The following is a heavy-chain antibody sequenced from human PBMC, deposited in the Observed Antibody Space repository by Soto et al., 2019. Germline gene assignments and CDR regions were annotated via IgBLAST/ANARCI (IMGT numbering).Heavy chain of an antibody. V-gene: IGHV3-30*18. J-gene: IGHJ4*02. CDR3: AKDYGLLWFGVDY. CDR1: GFTFSSYG. Sequence: QVQLVESGGGVVQPGRSLRLSCAASGFTFSSYGMHWVRQAPGKGLEWVAVISYDGSNKYYADSVKGRFTISRDKSKNTLYLQMNSLRAEDTAVYYCAKDYGLLWFGVDYWGQGTLVTVSS. D-gene: IGHD3-10*01. CDR2: ISYDGSNK.